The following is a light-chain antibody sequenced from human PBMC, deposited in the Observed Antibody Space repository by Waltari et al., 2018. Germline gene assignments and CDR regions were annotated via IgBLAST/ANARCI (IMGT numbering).Light chain of an antibody. Sequence: DFVMTQSPDSLAVSLGERATINCRSSQSVFYNSNNKNYLAWYQQKPGQPPKLLIYWASTRLAGFPDRFRGSGSGTDFTLTISSLQAEDVAIYYCQQYYDTPGTFGQGTKLEIK. V-gene: IGKV4-1*01. CDR2: WAS. CDR1: QSVFYNSNNKNY. CDR3: QQYYDTPGT. J-gene: IGKJ2*01.